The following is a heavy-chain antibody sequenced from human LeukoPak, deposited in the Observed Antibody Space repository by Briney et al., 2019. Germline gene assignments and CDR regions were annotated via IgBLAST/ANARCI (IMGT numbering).Heavy chain of an antibody. CDR3: ARPGGSGWYVPFDC. V-gene: IGHV4-59*08. CDR1: GGSISSYY. Sequence: PSETLSLTCTVSGGSISSYYWSWIRQPPGKGLEWIGYIYYSGSTNYNPSLKSRVTISVDTSKNQFSLKLSSVTAADTAVYYCARPGGSGWYVPFDCWGQGTLVTVSS. D-gene: IGHD6-19*01. J-gene: IGHJ4*02. CDR2: IYYSGST.